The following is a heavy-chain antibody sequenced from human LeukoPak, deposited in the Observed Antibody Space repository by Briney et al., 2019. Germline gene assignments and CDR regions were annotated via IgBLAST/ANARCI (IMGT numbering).Heavy chain of an antibody. Sequence: PGGSLRLSCAASGFTFSSYEMSWVRQAPGKGLDWVSYISSSGSSIHYADSVKGRFIISRDNAKNSLYLQMNSLRAEDTAVYYCARKYCSGSSCITGAYDIWGQGTVITVSS. D-gene: IGHD2-15*01. CDR1: GFTFSSYE. CDR3: ARKYCSGSSCITGAYDI. V-gene: IGHV3-48*03. CDR2: ISSSGSSI. J-gene: IGHJ3*02.